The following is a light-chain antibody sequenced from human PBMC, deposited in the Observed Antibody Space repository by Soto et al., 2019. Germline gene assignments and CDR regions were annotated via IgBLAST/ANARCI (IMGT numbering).Light chain of an antibody. CDR3: QQYNSYSQT. CDR2: DAS. V-gene: IGKV1-33*01. CDR1: QNINNY. J-gene: IGKJ1*01. Sequence: DVQVTQSPSSLSASVENKVTITCQASQNINNYLNWYQQKPGRAPKLLIYDASNLEAGVPSRFSGSGSGTEFTLTISSLQPDDFATYYCQQYNSYSQTFGQGGMVDVK.